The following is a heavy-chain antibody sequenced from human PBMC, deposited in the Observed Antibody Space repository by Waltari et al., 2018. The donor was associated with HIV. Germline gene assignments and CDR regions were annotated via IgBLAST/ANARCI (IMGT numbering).Heavy chain of an antibody. V-gene: IGHV4-34*01. CDR1: GGSFSGYY. CDR2: INHSGNT. J-gene: IGHJ4*02. Sequence: QVQLQQSGAGLLKPSETLSLTCTVSGGSFSGYYWSWIRQPPGQGLEWIGEINHSGNTNYNPSLKNRPIKSVDTSKGQCSLRLNSVTAADTAVYYCSREGYGGNPANDFDFWGQGTLVSVSS. CDR3: SREGYGGNPANDFDF. D-gene: IGHD2-15*01.